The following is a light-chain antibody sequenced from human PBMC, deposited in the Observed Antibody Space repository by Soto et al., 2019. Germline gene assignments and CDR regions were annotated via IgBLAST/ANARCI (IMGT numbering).Light chain of an antibody. CDR1: SSDVGVYNY. CDR3: CSYAGRYTYV. J-gene: IGLJ1*01. CDR2: DVS. V-gene: IGLV2-11*01. Sequence: QSVLTQPRSVSGSPGQSVSISCTGTSSDVGVYNYVSWYQQHPGKAPKVMIYDVSKRPSGVPDRFSGSKSGNTASLTISGLQSEEEADYYCCSYAGRYTYVFGTGTKLTVL.